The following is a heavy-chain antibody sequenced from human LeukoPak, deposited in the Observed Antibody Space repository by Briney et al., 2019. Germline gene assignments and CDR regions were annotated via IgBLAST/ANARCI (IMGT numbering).Heavy chain of an antibody. V-gene: IGHV4-39*07. Sequence: PSETLSLTCTVSGGSISSSSYYWGWIRQPPGKGLEWIGSIYYSGSTYYNPSLKSRVTISVDTSKNQFSLDLTSVTAADAAVYHCARLIRDYRQYYFDFWGQGTLVTVSS. CDR2: IYYSGST. D-gene: IGHD4-11*01. J-gene: IGHJ4*02. CDR1: GGSISSSSYY. CDR3: ARLIRDYRQYYFDF.